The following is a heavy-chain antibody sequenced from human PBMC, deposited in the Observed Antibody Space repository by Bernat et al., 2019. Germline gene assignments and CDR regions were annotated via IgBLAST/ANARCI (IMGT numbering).Heavy chain of an antibody. D-gene: IGHD3-10*01. V-gene: IGHV3-30*18. J-gene: IGHJ4*02. CDR2: ISYDGSNK. Sequence: QVQLVESGGGVVQPGRSLRLSCAASGFTFSSYGMHWVRQAPGKGLEWVAVISYDGSNKYYADSVKGRFTISRDNSKNTLYLQMNSLRAEDTAVYYCAKDQYYGSGSQPIDYWGQGTLVTVSS. CDR3: AKDQYYGSGSQPIDY. CDR1: GFTFSSYG.